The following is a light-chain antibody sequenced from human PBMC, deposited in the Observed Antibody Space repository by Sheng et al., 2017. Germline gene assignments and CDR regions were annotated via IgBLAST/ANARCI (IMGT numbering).Light chain of an antibody. J-gene: IGLJ3*02. CDR1: SSDIGSYNL. V-gene: IGLV2-14*02. CDR3: SSYAGSNNWV. CDR2: EGS. Sequence: QSALTQPASVSGSPGQSITISCTGTSSDIGSYNLVSWYQQHAGKAPKLLIYEGSKRPSGVSNRFSGSKSGNTASLTVSGLQSEDEADYYCSSYAGSNNWVFGGGTKLTVL.